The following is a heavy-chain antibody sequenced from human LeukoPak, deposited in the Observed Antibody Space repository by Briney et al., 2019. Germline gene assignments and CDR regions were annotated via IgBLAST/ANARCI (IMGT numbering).Heavy chain of an antibody. CDR3: VRQDIPNPGIDP. V-gene: IGHV4-39*01. J-gene: IGHJ5*02. Sequence: SETLSLTCFVTGDSISSSSHYWGWIRQPPGKGLEWIGNVYYSWSTYYNPSLKSRVTIFVDTAKNQFFLKLSSVTAADPAVYFCVRQDIPNPGIDPWGQGTLVTVSS. D-gene: IGHD5-12*01. CDR2: VYYSWST. CDR1: GDSISSSSHY.